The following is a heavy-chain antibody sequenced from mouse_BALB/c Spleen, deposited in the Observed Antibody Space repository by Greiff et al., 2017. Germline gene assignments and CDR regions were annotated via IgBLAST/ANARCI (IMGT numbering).Heavy chain of an antibody. Sequence: DVMLVESGGGLVKPGGSLKLSCAASGFTFSDYYMYWVRQTPEKRLEWVATISDGGSYTYYPDSVKGRFTISRDNAKNNLYLQMSSLKSEDTAMYYCARELYGSFAYWGQGTLVTVSA. CDR1: GFTFSDYY. CDR3: ARELYGSFAY. D-gene: IGHD1-1*01. V-gene: IGHV5-4*02. CDR2: ISDGGSYT. J-gene: IGHJ3*01.